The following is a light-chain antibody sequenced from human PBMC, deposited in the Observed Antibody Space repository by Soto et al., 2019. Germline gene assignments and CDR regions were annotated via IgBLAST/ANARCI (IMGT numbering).Light chain of an antibody. CDR3: QQYYSNPQT. Sequence: DIVMTQSPDSLAVSLGERATINCKSSQSVLYSSNNKNYLGWYQQKQGQPPKLLIYWASTRESGVPDRFSGSGSETDFTLTISSRQAEDVAVYYCQQYYSNPQTFGQGTKVEIK. CDR2: WAS. J-gene: IGKJ1*01. CDR1: QSVLYSSNNKNY. V-gene: IGKV4-1*01.